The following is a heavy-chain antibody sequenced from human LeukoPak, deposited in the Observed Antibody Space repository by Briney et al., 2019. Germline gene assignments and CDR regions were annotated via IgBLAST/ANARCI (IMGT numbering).Heavy chain of an antibody. Sequence: SVKVSCKASGGTFSSYAISWVRQAPGQGLEWMGGIIPTFGTANYAQKFQGRVTITADESTSTAYMELSSLRSEDTAVYYCARGGLSDYYDSSGYYFRFDYWGQGTLVTVPS. CDR1: GGTFSSYA. D-gene: IGHD3-22*01. CDR2: IIPTFGTA. V-gene: IGHV1-69*13. CDR3: ARGGLSDYYDSSGYYFRFDY. J-gene: IGHJ4*02.